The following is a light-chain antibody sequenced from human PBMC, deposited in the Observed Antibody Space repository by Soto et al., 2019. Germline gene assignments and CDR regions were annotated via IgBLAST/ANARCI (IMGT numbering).Light chain of an antibody. J-gene: IGKJ4*01. CDR1: QSVDTY. CDR2: DVS. Sequence: TVLTQSPATLSLSPGERATLSCRASQSVDTYLAWYQQKSGRAPRLLIYDVSKRATGIPPRFSGSGAGTDFTLTTSSLENADSATSYCQQSRSSLTFGGGTKVDIK. CDR3: QQSRSSLT. V-gene: IGKV3D-11*02.